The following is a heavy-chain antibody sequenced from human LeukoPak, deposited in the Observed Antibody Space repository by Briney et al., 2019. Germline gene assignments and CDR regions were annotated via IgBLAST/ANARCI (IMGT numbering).Heavy chain of an antibody. CDR1: ADSIGDYY. J-gene: IGHJ4*02. CDR2: IYNSGST. D-gene: IGHD2/OR15-2a*01. Sequence: PSETLSLTCSASADSIGDYYWSWIRQPPGKGLEWIGYIYNSGSTNYNPSLSSRVTISVDSSKKQFSLKVSSVTAADTAVYYCARGLGGNKRAFDYWGQGTLVTVSS. V-gene: IGHV4-59*01. CDR3: ARGLGGNKRAFDY.